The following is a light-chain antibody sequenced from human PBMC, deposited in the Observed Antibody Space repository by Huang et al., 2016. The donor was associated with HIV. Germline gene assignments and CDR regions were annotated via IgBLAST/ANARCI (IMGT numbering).Light chain of an antibody. CDR1: QTIKNN. Sequence: EIVMTQSPATLAVSPGERATLSCRASQTIKNNVAWYQQRPGQAPRLLIYGASSRATGIPARFSGSGSWTEFSVTITSLQSEDFALYYCQQYDDWPYTFGQGTRLEIK. CDR2: GAS. V-gene: IGKV3-15*01. J-gene: IGKJ2*01. CDR3: QQYDDWPYT.